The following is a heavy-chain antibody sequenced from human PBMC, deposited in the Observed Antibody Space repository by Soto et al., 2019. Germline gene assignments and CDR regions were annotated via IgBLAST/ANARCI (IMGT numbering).Heavy chain of an antibody. CDR1: GFTFSSYA. D-gene: IGHD5-18*01. J-gene: IGHJ4*02. CDR3: ARDITDTAMTLDY. CDR2: ISYDGSNK. Sequence: GGSLRLSCAASGFTFSSYAMHWVRQAPGKGLEWVAVISYDGSNKYYADSVKGRFTISRDNSKNTLYLQMNSLRAEDTAVYYCARDITDTAMTLDYWGQGTLVTVSS. V-gene: IGHV3-30-3*01.